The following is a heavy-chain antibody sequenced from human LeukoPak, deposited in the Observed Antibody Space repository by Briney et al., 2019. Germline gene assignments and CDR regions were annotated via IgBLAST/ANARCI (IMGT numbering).Heavy chain of an antibody. Sequence: GGSLRLSCAASGFTFSSYWMHWVRQTPEKGLVWVSRIDTDGSSTIYADSVKGRFTISRDNAKNTLFLQMNSLRAEDTAVYYCAKESKTRIAALDFWGQGTLVTVSS. CDR2: IDTDGSST. V-gene: IGHV3-74*01. J-gene: IGHJ4*02. D-gene: IGHD6-13*01. CDR3: AKESKTRIAALDF. CDR1: GFTFSSYW.